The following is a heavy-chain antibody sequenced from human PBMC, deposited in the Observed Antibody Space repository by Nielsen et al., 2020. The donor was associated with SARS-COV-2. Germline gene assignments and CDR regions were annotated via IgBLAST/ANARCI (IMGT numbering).Heavy chain of an antibody. V-gene: IGHV1-18*01. CDR3: ASHYYYDSSGYHYYYGMDV. CDR2: ISAYNGNT. D-gene: IGHD3-22*01. J-gene: IGHJ6*02. Sequence: ASVKVSCKASGGTFSSYAISWVRQAPGQGLEWMGWISAYNGNTNYAQKLQGRVTMTTDTSTSTAYMELRSLRSDDTAVYYCASHYYYDSSGYHYYYGMDVWGQGTTVTVSS. CDR1: GGTFSSYA.